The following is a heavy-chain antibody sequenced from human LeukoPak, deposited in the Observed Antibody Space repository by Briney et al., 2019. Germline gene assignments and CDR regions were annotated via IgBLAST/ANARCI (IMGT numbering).Heavy chain of an antibody. CDR1: GFSFSKYW. CDR3: ARDFDMAITPGDAFDF. Sequence: GGSLRLSCAASGFSFSKYWMHWVRQTPGEGLVWGARIKEDGTYTSYADSVKGRFTISRDNARNTVFLQMNSLRAEDTAVYSCARDFDMAITPGDAFDFWGQGTLVTVSS. J-gene: IGHJ4*02. V-gene: IGHV3-74*01. CDR2: IKEDGTYT. D-gene: IGHD3-9*01.